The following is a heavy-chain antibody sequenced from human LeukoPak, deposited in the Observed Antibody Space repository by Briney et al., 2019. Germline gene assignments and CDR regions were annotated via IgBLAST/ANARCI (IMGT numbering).Heavy chain of an antibody. CDR1: GYSFTDFH. CDR3: AREVSWTTVTTRHYFYYYMDV. Sequence: ASVKVSCKASGYSFTDFHVHWVRQAPGQGLEWVGIINPTSGATTYAQKFQGRVTMTGDMSTSTVYMELSGLRSEDTAVYYCAREVSWTTVTTRHYFYYYMDVWGKGTTVTVSS. CDR2: INPTSGAT. V-gene: IGHV1-46*01. J-gene: IGHJ6*03. D-gene: IGHD4-11*01.